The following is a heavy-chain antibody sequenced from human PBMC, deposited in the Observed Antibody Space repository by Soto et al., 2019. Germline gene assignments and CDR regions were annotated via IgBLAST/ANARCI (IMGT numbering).Heavy chain of an antibody. CDR2: IYYSGST. CDR3: ARRGKAPIKPDY. J-gene: IGHJ4*02. Sequence: QLQLQESGPGLVKPSETLSLTCTVSGGSISSSSYYWGWIRQPPGKGLEWIGSIYYSGSTYYNPSLKSRVTISVDTSKNQFSLKLSSVTAADTAVYYCARRGKAPIKPDYWGQGTLVTVSS. D-gene: IGHD3-3*01. CDR1: GGSISSSSYY. V-gene: IGHV4-39*01.